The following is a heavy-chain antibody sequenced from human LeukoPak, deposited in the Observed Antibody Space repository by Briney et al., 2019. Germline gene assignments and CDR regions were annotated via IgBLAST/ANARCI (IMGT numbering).Heavy chain of an antibody. J-gene: IGHJ5*01. V-gene: IGHV3-74*01. CDR2: IKDDGSHT. D-gene: IGHD1-26*01. CDR1: GFTFRNYW. Sequence: HPGGSLTLSCAASGFTFRNYWMPWIRQAPGKGLVWVSRIKDDGSHTNYADSVMGRFTISRDNAKNTLYLQMKSLRVEDTALYYCVRDWDHFDFDSWGQGTLVTVSS. CDR3: VRDWDHFDFDS.